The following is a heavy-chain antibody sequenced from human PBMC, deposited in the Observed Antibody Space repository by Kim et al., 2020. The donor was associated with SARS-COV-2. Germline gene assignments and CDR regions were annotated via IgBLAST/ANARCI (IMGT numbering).Heavy chain of an antibody. V-gene: IGHV1-3*04. CDR2: INNGNGKA. CDR1: GYTFSTYA. D-gene: IGHD6-19*01. J-gene: IGHJ4*02. Sequence: ASVKVSCRASGYTFSTYAIHWMRQAPGQSLEWMGWINNGNGKAIYSQKFQGRVTLTRDTSASTGYMELSSLRSEDTAVYFCARGTALAIDYWGQGTLVTV. CDR3: ARGTALAIDY.